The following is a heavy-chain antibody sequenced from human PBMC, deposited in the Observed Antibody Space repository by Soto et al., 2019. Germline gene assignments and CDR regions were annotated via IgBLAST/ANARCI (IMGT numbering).Heavy chain of an antibody. V-gene: IGHV1-18*04. D-gene: IGHD3-22*01. Sequence: WASVKVSCKASGYTFTSYGISWVRQAPGQGLEWMGWISAYSGNTNYAQKLQGRVTMTTDTSTSTAYMELRSLRSDDTAVYYCARARPYYYDSSGFGDFDYWGQGTLVTVS. CDR1: GYTFTSYG. CDR3: ARARPYYYDSSGFGDFDY. CDR2: ISAYSGNT. J-gene: IGHJ4*02.